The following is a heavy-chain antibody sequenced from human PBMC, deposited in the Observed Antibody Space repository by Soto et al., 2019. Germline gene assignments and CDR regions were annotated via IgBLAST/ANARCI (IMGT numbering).Heavy chain of an antibody. Sequence: KPSETLSLTCTVSGGSISSGDYYWSWIRQPPGKGLEWIGYIYYSGSTYYNPSLKSRVTISVDTSKNQFSLKLSSVTAADTAVYYCARAARDYYDSSGYYYYYYGMDVWGQGTTVTVS. J-gene: IGHJ6*02. CDR3: ARAARDYYDSSGYYYYYYGMDV. D-gene: IGHD3-22*01. V-gene: IGHV4-30-4*01. CDR1: GGSISSGDYY. CDR2: IYYSGST.